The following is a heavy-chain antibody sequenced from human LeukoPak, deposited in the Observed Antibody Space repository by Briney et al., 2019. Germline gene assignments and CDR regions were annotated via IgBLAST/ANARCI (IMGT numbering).Heavy chain of an antibody. Sequence: QAGGSLRLSCAASGFTFSSYGMHWVRQAPDKGLEWVAFIRYDGNSKDYADSVKGRFTISRDNSKNTLYLQMNSLRGEDTALYYCAKGGGYSYENYYYYMDVCGEGTTVTVSS. V-gene: IGHV3-30*02. D-gene: IGHD5-18*01. CDR3: AKGGGYSYENYYYYMDV. J-gene: IGHJ6*03. CDR2: IRYDGNSK. CDR1: GFTFSSYG.